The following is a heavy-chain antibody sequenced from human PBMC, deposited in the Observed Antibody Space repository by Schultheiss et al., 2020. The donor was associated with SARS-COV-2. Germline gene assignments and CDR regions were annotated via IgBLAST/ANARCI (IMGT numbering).Heavy chain of an antibody. J-gene: IGHJ5*02. CDR1: GGSISSYY. Sequence: SETLSLTCTVSGGSISSYYWSWIRQPPGKGLEWIGYIYYSGSTNYNPSLKSRVTISVDTSKNQFSLKLSSVTAADTAVYYCARVAVRGVSLFDPWGQGTLVTVSS. D-gene: IGHD3-10*01. CDR3: ARVAVRGVSLFDP. V-gene: IGHV4-59*12. CDR2: IYYSGST.